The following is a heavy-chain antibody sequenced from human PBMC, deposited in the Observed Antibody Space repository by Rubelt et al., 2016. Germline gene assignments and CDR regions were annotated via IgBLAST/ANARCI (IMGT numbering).Heavy chain of an antibody. CDR1: GGSFSGYY. CDR3: ARGRRGSSSWLGRDYYGMDV. CDR2: INHSGST. J-gene: IGHJ6*02. V-gene: IGHV4-34*01. D-gene: IGHD6-13*01. Sequence: QVQLQQWGAGLLKPSETLSLTCAVYGGSFSGYYWSWIRQPPGKGLEWIGEINHSGSTNYNPSLKSRVTRSVDTSKNQCSLKLSSVTAADTAGYYCARGRRGSSSWLGRDYYGMDVWGQGTTVTVSS.